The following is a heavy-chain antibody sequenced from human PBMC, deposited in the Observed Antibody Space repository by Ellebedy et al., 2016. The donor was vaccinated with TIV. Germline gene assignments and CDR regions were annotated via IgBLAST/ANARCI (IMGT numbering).Heavy chain of an antibody. CDR3: ARKSDTLLFAGGDC. CDR2: IYSTGTT. V-gene: IGHV3-66*01. D-gene: IGHD3-16*01. J-gene: IGHJ4*02. Sequence: PGGSLRLSCAASGFPVGSHFMSWVRQAPGRGPECVSIIYSTGTTDYADSVRGRFTISRDSAKNTLYLQMNSLRAEDTAVYYCARKSDTLLFAGGDCWGQGTLVTVSS. CDR1: GFPVGSHF.